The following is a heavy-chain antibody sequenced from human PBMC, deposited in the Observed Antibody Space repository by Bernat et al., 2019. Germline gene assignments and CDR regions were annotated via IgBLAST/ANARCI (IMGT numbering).Heavy chain of an antibody. CDR2: ITGNGIST. Sequence: EVQLVESGGGLVQPGGSLRLSCAPSGFIFNNYAMSWVRQFPGKGLEWVSAITGNGISTYYADSVKGRFTISRDNSKNTLYLQMNNLRAADTAVYYCARDGSGWLFDCWGQGTLVTVPS. CDR1: GFIFNNYA. V-gene: IGHV3-23*04. CDR3: ARDGSGWLFDC. J-gene: IGHJ4*02. D-gene: IGHD6-19*01.